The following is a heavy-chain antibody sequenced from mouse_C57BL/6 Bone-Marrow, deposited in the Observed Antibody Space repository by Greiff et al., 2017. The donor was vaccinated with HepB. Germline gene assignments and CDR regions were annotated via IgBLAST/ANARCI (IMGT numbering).Heavy chain of an antibody. D-gene: IGHD2-3*01. CDR3: ASLSYDGYYVWFAY. CDR2: INPNNGGT. V-gene: IGHV1-18*01. Sequence: EVQVVESGPELVKPGASVKIPCKASGYTFTDYNMDWVKQSHGKSLEWIGDINPNNGGTIYNQKFKGKATLTVDKSSSTAYMELRSLTSEDTAVYDCASLSYDGYYVWFAYWGQGTLVTVSA. J-gene: IGHJ3*01. CDR1: GYTFTDYN.